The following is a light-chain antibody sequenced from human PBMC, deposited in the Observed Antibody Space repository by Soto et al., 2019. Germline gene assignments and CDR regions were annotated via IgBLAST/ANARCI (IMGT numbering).Light chain of an antibody. V-gene: IGLV2-14*01. CDR1: SSDIGTYNY. J-gene: IGLJ3*02. CDR3: SSYSSSGTLWV. CDR2: EIN. Sequence: QSALTQPASVSGSPGQSITISCTGTSSDIGTYNYVSWYQQHPGKAPKLMIYEINNRPSGVSNRFSGSKSGNTASLTISGLQAEDEANYYCSSYSSSGTLWVFGGGTKLTVL.